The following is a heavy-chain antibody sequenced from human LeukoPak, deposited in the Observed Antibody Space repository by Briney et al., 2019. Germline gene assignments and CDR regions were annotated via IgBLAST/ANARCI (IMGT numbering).Heavy chain of an antibody. V-gene: IGHV4-39*01. CDR3: ARQGRIQLWLPYDY. Sequence: SETLSLTCTVSGSSISSSSYYWGWIRQPPGKGLEWIGSIYYSGSTYYNPSLKSRVTMSVDTSKNQFSLKLSSVTAADTAVYYCARQGRIQLWLPYDYWGQGTLVTVSS. D-gene: IGHD5-18*01. CDR2: IYYSGST. CDR1: GSSISSSSYY. J-gene: IGHJ4*02.